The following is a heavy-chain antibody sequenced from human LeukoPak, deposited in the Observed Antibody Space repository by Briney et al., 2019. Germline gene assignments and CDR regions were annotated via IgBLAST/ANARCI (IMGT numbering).Heavy chain of an antibody. Sequence: SETLSLTCTVSGGSISSYYWSWIRQPPGKGLEWIGYIYYSGSTTYNPSLKSRVTISVDTSKNQFSLKLSSVTAADTAVYYCARAPPPYSSSWDYYFDYWGQGTLVTVSS. CDR3: ARAPPPYSSSWDYYFDY. CDR2: IYYSGST. J-gene: IGHJ4*02. CDR1: GGSISSYY. D-gene: IGHD6-13*01. V-gene: IGHV4-59*01.